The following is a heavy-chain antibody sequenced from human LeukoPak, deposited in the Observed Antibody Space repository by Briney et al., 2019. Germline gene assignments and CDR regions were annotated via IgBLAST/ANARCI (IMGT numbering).Heavy chain of an antibody. CDR3: ARQRAGFTVTTSDY. J-gene: IGHJ4*02. Sequence: PGGSLRLSCAASGFTFSSYSMNWVRQAPGKGLEWVPYISGSSSTIYYADSVKGRFTISRDNAKNSPYLQMNSLRAEDTAVYYCARQRAGFTVTTSDYWGQGTLVTVSS. CDR2: ISGSSSTI. CDR1: GFTFSSYS. D-gene: IGHD4-17*01. V-gene: IGHV3-48*01.